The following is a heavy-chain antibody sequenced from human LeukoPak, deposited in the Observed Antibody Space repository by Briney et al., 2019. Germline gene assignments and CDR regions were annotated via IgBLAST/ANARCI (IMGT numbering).Heavy chain of an antibody. V-gene: IGHV3-23*01. CDR2: ISGSGGST. Sequence: PGGSLRLSCAASGFTFSSYAMSWVRQAPGKGLEWVSAISGSGGSTYYADSVKGRFTISRDNSKNPLYLQMNSLRAEDTAVYYCAKDKDTIFGVVIIGYYSDYWGQGTLVTVSS. D-gene: IGHD3-3*01. CDR3: AKDKDTIFGVVIIGYYSDY. J-gene: IGHJ4*02. CDR1: GFTFSSYA.